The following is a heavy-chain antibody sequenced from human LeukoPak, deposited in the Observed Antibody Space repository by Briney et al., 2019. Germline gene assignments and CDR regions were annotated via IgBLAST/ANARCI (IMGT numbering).Heavy chain of an antibody. CDR1: GYTLTDYY. D-gene: IGHD6-13*01. Sequence: GASVKVSCKASGYTLTDYYMHWVRQAPGQGLEWMGWINPNSGGTNYAQKFQGRVTMTRDTSISTAYMELSSLRSDDTAVYYCASAEGSSWNFDYWGQGTLVTVSS. CDR3: ASAEGSSWNFDY. CDR2: INPNSGGT. V-gene: IGHV1-2*02. J-gene: IGHJ4*02.